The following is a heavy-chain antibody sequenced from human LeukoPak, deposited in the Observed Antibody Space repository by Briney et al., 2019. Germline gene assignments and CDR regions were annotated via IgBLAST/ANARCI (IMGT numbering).Heavy chain of an antibody. V-gene: IGHV1-18*01. CDR2: ISSYNGNT. Sequence: ASVKVSCKASGGTFSSYAIGWVRQAPGQGLEWMGRISSYNGNTHYAQKLQGRVTMTTDTSTTTAYMELRSLRSDDTAVYYCARHTGDYYGDYYFDYWGQGTLITVSS. CDR1: GGTFSSYA. CDR3: ARHTGDYYGDYYFDY. D-gene: IGHD3-10*01. J-gene: IGHJ4*02.